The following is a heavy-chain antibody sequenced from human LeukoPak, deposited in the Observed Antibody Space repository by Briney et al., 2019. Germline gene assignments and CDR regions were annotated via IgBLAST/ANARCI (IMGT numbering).Heavy chain of an antibody. D-gene: IGHD1-26*01. CDR3: AKQMRVGATPSFDY. J-gene: IGHJ4*02. CDR2: ISGSGGST. Sequence: PGGSLRLSCAASGFRFNNFAMTWVRLTPGKGLEWVPSISGSGGSTYYADAVKGRFNISTDTSKNTLYLQVTSLRADDTAVYYCAKQMRVGATPSFDYWGQGTLVTVSS. CDR1: GFRFNNFA. V-gene: IGHV3-23*01.